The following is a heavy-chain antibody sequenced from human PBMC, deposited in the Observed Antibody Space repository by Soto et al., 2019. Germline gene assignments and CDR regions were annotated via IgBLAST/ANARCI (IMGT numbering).Heavy chain of an antibody. CDR2: LYDVDGS. CDR1: TVSGKKY. V-gene: IGHV3-53*01. CDR3: ATWHEREHAYDV. Sequence: TVSGKKYVAWVRQAPGKGLEWVSALYDVDGSFYSDSVKGRFTTSSDSSKTTVYLQMNDLRPADAAVYYCATWHEREHAYDVWGQGTTVTVSS. J-gene: IGHJ3*01. D-gene: IGHD1-1*01.